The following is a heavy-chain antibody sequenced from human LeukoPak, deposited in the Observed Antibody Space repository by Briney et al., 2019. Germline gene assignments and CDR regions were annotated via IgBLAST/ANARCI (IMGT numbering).Heavy chain of an antibody. CDR1: GFTFSSYG. J-gene: IGHJ4*02. Sequence: GGSLRLSCAASGFTFSSYGMHWVRQAPGKGLEWVAFIRYDGSNKYYADSVKGRFTISRDNSKNTLYLQMNSLRAEDTAVYYCAKDRGVGYCSSTSCWYYFDYWGQGTLVTVSS. CDR2: IRYDGSNK. D-gene: IGHD2-2*01. V-gene: IGHV3-30*02. CDR3: AKDRGVGYCSSTSCWYYFDY.